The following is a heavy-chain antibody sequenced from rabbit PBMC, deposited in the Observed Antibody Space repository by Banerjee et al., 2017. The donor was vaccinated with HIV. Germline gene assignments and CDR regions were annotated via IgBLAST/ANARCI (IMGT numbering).Heavy chain of an antibody. CDR1: GFDLSSDYY. CDR2: INTGDGST. Sequence: QSLEESGGDLVKPGASLTLTSTASGFDLSSDYYMCWVRQAPGKGLEWIGCINTGDGSTYYASWAKGRFTISKTSSTTVTLQMTSLTAADTATHFCARAYISSRGMDLWGPGTLVTVS. J-gene: IGHJ6*01. CDR3: ARAYISSRGMDL. D-gene: IGHD1-1*01. V-gene: IGHV1S40*01.